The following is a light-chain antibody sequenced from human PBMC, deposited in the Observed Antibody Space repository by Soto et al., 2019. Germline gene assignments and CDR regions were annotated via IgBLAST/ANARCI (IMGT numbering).Light chain of an antibody. V-gene: IGLV1-40*01. J-gene: IGLJ2*01. CDR3: QSYDSSLSVV. Sequence: QLVLTQPPSVSGAPGQRVTISCTGSRSNIGAGYDVHWYQQLPGTAPKLLIYGNSNRPSGVPDRFSGSKSGTSASLAITGLQAEDEADYYCQSYDSSLSVVFGGGTQLTVL. CDR1: RSNIGAGYD. CDR2: GNS.